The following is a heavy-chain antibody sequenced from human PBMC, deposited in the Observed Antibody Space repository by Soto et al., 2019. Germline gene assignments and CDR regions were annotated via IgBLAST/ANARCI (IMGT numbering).Heavy chain of an antibody. Sequence: QVQLVQSGAEVKKPGSSVKVSCKASGGTFSSYTISWVRQAPGQGLEWMGRIIPILGIANYAQKFQGRATSTADKSTSTAYMELSSLRSEDTAVSYCASLMSSGYYYGMDVWGQGTTVTVSS. CDR1: GGTFSSYT. CDR2: IIPILGIA. D-gene: IGHD3-10*01. V-gene: IGHV1-69*02. J-gene: IGHJ6*02. CDR3: ASLMSSGYYYGMDV.